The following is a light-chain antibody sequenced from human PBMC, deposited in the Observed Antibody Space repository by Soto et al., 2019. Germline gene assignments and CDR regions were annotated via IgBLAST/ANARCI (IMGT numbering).Light chain of an antibody. Sequence: EIVLTQSPGTLSLSPGERATLSCRASQSVSSSYLAWYQQKPGQAPRLLIYGASIRASGIPDRFSGSGSGTDFTLTISRLEPEDFAVYYCQHFGSSSWTFGQGTKVDI. J-gene: IGKJ1*01. CDR1: QSVSSSY. V-gene: IGKV3-20*01. CDR3: QHFGSSSWT. CDR2: GAS.